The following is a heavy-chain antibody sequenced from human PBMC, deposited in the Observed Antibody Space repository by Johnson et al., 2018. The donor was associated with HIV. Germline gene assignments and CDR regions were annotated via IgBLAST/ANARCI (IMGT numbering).Heavy chain of an antibody. J-gene: IGHJ3*02. CDR2: IRGSGDST. D-gene: IGHD3-22*01. CDR1: GFTFDDYG. CDR3: ARANGQLGGYYDSTAFDI. Sequence: VQLVESGGGVVRPGGSLRLSCAASGFTFDDYGMSWVRQAPGKGLEWVSGIRGSGDSTYYADSVKGRFTISRDNSKNTLYVQMNSLRAEDTAAYYCARANGQLGGYYDSTAFDIWGQGTMVTVSS. V-gene: IGHV3-23*04.